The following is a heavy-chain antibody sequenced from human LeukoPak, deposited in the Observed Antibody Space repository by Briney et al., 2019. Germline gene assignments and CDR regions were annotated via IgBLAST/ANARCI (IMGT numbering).Heavy chain of an antibody. J-gene: IGHJ4*02. CDR1: GGSISSSNW. CDR2: IYHSGST. Sequence: PSETLSLTCAVSGGSISSSNWWSWVRQPPGKGLEWIGEIYHSGSTNYNPSLKSRVTISVDTSKNQFSLKLSSVTAADTAVYYGAEEGGGAHYYTGFFDYWGQGTLVTVSS. CDR3: AEEGGGAHYYTGFFDY. V-gene: IGHV4-4*02. D-gene: IGHD4/OR15-4a*01.